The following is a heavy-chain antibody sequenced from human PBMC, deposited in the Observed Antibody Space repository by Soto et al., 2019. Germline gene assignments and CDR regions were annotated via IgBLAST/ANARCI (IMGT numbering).Heavy chain of an antibody. V-gene: IGHV3-23*01. CDR1: GFTFSSYA. D-gene: IGHD5-12*01. CDR3: AKGVVRATSNWFDP. J-gene: IGHJ5*02. CDR2: ISGSGGST. Sequence: GSLRLSCAASGFTFSSYAMSWVRQAPGKGLEWVSAISGSGGSTYYADSVKGRFTISRDNSKNALYLQMNSLRAEDTAVYYCAKGVVRATSNWFDPWGQGTLVTVSS.